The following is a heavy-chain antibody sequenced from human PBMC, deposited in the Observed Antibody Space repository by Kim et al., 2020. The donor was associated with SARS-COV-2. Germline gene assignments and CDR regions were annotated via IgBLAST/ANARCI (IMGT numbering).Heavy chain of an antibody. CDR3: ARDSMHYAFDI. CDR2: A. D-gene: IGHD2-8*01. V-gene: IGHV3-72*01. Sequence: AEAAASVNGAVTISIDESKNSLYLQLNSLKPEDTAVYYCARDSMHYAFDIWGQGTMVTVSS. J-gene: IGHJ3*02.